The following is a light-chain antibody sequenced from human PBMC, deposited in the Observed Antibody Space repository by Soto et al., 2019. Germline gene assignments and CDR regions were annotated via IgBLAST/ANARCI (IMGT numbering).Light chain of an antibody. CDR1: QSVSSF. CDR3: QQRSNWPPT. CDR2: DAS. Sequence: IVLTQPPATLSLSPGERATLSCRASQSVSSFLAWYQQRPGQAPRLLIYDASNRATGIPARFSGSGSGTDFTLTISSLEPEDFAVYYCQQRSNWPPTFGGGTKVDIK. J-gene: IGKJ4*01. V-gene: IGKV3-11*01.